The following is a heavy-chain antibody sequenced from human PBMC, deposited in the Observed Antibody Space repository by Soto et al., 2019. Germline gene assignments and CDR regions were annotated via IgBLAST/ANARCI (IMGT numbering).Heavy chain of an antibody. CDR3: ASAHKGGMDV. V-gene: IGHV4-4*07. CDR1: GDSISSYF. Sequence: PSETLSLTCTVSGDSISSYFWSWIRQPAGKGLEWIGRVHTSGSTNYNPSLKSRVTMSVDTSKNQFSLKLSSVTAADTAVYYCASAHKGGMDVWGQGTTVTVSS. CDR2: VHTSGST. J-gene: IGHJ6*02.